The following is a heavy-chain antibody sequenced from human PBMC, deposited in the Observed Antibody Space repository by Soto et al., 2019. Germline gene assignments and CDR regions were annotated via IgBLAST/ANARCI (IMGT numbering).Heavy chain of an antibody. Sequence: QITLNESGPTLVKPTQTLTLTCTFSGFSLGTYGVGVGWIRQPPGKALEWLALIYWDDDKRYSPSLKSRLTITMDTSTRQVFLPLTNMDPVDTATYYCAHRGGGIVDWYFDLWGRGTPVIVSS. V-gene: IGHV2-5*02. D-gene: IGHD1-26*01. CDR3: AHRGGGIVDWYFDL. J-gene: IGHJ2*01. CDR2: IYWDDDK. CDR1: GFSLGTYGVG.